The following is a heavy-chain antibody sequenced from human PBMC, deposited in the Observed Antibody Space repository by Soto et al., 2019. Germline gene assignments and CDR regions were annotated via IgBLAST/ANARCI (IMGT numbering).Heavy chain of an antibody. J-gene: IGHJ4*02. CDR1: GGSISSYY. Sequence: QVQLQESGPGLVKPSETLSLTCTVSGGSISSYYWSWIRQPPGKGLEWIGYIYYSGSTNYNPSLKSQVTISVDTSKNKFAPKLSAVTAADTAVYYCARERGTLGDFDYWGQGTLVTVSS. V-gene: IGHV4-59*01. CDR3: ARERGTLGDFDY. CDR2: IYYSGST. D-gene: IGHD3-16*01.